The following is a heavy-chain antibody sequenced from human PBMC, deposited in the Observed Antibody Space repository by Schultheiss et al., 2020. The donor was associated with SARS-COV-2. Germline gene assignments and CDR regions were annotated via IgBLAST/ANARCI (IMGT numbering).Heavy chain of an antibody. CDR2: IYYSGST. D-gene: IGHD6-13*01. CDR3: ARRASSSSWYENWFDP. CDR1: GGSIRDHH. J-gene: IGHJ5*02. Sequence: SETLSLTCTVSGGSIRDHHWSWVRQSPGKGLEWIGSIYYSGSTYYNPSLKSRVTISVDTSKNQFSLKLSSVTAADTAVYYCARRASSSSWYENWFDPWGQGTLFTVSS. V-gene: IGHV4-59*05.